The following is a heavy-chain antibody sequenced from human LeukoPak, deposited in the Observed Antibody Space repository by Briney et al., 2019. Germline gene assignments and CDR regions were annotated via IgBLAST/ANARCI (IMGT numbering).Heavy chain of an antibody. J-gene: IGHJ2*01. CDR1: GFTFSSYD. V-gene: IGHV3-13*01. Sequence: GGSLRLSCAASGFTFSSYDMHWVRQATGKGLEWVSAIGTAGDTYYPGSVKGRFTISRENAKNSLYLQMNSLRAGDTAVYYCARSWSAYYDSSGYANWYFDLWGRGTLVTVSS. CDR3: ARSWSAYYDSSGYANWYFDL. CDR2: IGTAGDT. D-gene: IGHD3-22*01.